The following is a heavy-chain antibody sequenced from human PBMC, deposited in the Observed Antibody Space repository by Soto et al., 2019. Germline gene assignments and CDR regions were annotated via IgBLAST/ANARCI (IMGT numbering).Heavy chain of an antibody. CDR1: GLTFGSRA. J-gene: IGHJ4*02. V-gene: IGHV3-23*01. CDR2: ITDTGGDA. D-gene: IGHD3-10*01. Sequence: GGSLRLSCVASGLTFGSRAMTWVRQAPGEGLQWVSTITDTGGDAKYADSVRGRFVISRDNSKKTLYLRMTSLTTEDSAMYYCARGSTDSYPGSRIFDFWGRGTLVTVSS. CDR3: ARGSTDSYPGSRIFDF.